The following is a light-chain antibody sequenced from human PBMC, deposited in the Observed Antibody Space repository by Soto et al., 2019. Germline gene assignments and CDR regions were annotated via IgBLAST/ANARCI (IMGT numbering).Light chain of an antibody. CDR2: GVT. J-gene: IGLJ1*01. CDR1: SSDVGGYNY. CDR3: FSHRGGDSHV. V-gene: IGLV2-14*01. Sequence: QPASVSGSPGQSITISCTGTSSDVGGYNYVSWYQQYPGKAPKLMIYGVTNRPSGVSNRFSGSKTGNTASLTISGLQAEDEAYYYCFSHRGGDSHVFGTGTKLTVL.